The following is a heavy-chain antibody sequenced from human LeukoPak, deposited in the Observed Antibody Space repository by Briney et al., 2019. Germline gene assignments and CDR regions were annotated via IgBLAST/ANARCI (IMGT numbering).Heavy chain of an antibody. CDR3: AKQRYSGATSSWYFDY. Sequence: GGSLRLSCAASGXTFSNSAMSWVRQPPGKGLEWVSAIGGGGSSTFYTDSVKGRFTISRDNSKNTLYLQLNSLRAEDRAVYYCAKQRYSGATSSWYFDYWGQGTLVAVSS. V-gene: IGHV3-23*01. CDR2: IGGGGSST. J-gene: IGHJ4*02. D-gene: IGHD6-13*01. CDR1: GXTFSNSA.